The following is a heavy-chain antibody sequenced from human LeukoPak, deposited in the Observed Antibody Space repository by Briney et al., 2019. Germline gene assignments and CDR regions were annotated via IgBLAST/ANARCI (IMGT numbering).Heavy chain of an antibody. Sequence: GGSLRLSCTASGFTFGDYAMSWVRQAPGKGLEWVSAISGSGGSTYYADSVKGRFTISRDNSKNTLYLQMNSLRAEDTAVYYCAKSDASYDSSARSAGFDYWGQGTLVTVSS. CDR3: AKSDASYDSSARSAGFDY. CDR1: GFTFGDYA. CDR2: ISGSGGST. V-gene: IGHV3-23*01. J-gene: IGHJ4*02. D-gene: IGHD3-22*01.